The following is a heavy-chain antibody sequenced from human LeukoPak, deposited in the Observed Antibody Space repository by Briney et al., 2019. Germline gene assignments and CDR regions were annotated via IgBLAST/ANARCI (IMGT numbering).Heavy chain of an antibody. CDR2: ISAYNGNT. V-gene: IGHV1-18*01. D-gene: IGHD2-2*02. CDR3: ARAYRHDAFDI. J-gene: IGHJ3*02. CDR1: GYTFTSYG. Sequence: ASVKVSCKASGYTFTSYGISWVRQALGQGLEWMGWISAYNGNTNYAQKFQGRVTMTRNTSISTAYMELSSLRSEDTAVYYCARAYRHDAFDIWGQGTMVTVSS.